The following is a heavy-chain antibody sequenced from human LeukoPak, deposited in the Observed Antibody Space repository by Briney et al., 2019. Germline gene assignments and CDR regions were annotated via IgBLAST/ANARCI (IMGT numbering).Heavy chain of an antibody. Sequence: PGGSLRLSCAASGFTFSDYYMSWIRQAPGKGLEWVSYISSSGSTIYYADSVKGRFTISRDNAKNSLYLQMNSLRAEDTAVYYCAKETNSGYDQARYFDYWGQGTLVTVSS. CDR1: GFTFSDYY. V-gene: IGHV3-11*04. J-gene: IGHJ4*02. D-gene: IGHD5-12*01. CDR3: AKETNSGYDQARYFDY. CDR2: ISSSGSTI.